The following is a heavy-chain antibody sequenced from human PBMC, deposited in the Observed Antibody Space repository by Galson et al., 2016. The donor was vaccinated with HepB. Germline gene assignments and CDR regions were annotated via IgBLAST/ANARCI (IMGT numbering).Heavy chain of an antibody. V-gene: IGHV2-5*02. D-gene: IGHD3-10*01. CDR3: ARTLTHATPKNYYGSRRTHYYYSSMDV. CDR2: IYWDDDD. CDR1: GFSLSTTGVG. J-gene: IGHJ6*02. Sequence: PALVKPTQTLTLTCTFSGFSLSTTGVGVGWIRQPPGKALGWLALIYWDDDDRYSPSLRSRLTITKDTSKNQVVLTMTNMDPVDTATYYCARTLTHATPKNYYGSRRTHYYYSSMDVWGQGSTVTVSS.